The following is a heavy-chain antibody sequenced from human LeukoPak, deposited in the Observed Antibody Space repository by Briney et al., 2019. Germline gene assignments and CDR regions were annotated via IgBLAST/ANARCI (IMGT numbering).Heavy chain of an antibody. CDR1: GFTFNNFA. CDR3: ASVSYCSGGSCYAWRYFDY. Sequence: PGGSLRLSCAASGFTFNNFAMSWVRQAPGKGLEWVSAISGSGGSTYYADSVKGRFTISRDNSKNTLYLQMSSLRAEDTAVYYCASVSYCSGGSCYAWRYFDYWGQGTLVTVSS. CDR2: ISGSGGST. J-gene: IGHJ4*02. D-gene: IGHD2-15*01. V-gene: IGHV3-23*01.